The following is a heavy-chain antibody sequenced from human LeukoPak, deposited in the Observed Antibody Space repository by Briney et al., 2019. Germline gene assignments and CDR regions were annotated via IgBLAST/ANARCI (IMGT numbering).Heavy chain of an antibody. Sequence: SETLSLTCTVSGDSITSGSYYWAWIRQHPGKGLEWIGYIYYTGGTHYNPSLKSRLTISVDTSENHFSLKLSSVTAADTAIYFCARAPGAFDIWGQGTTVTVSS. J-gene: IGHJ3*02. CDR2: IYYTGGT. CDR3: ARAPGAFDI. CDR1: GDSITSGSYY. V-gene: IGHV4-31*03.